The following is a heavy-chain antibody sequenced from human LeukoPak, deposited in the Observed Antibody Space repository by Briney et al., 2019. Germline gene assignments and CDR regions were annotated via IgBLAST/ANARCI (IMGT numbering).Heavy chain of an antibody. Sequence: GGSLRLSSAVSGITFRRFWMSWGRQAPGKGLEWVANIKGYGSEKNYVDSVRGRFTISRDNAKNSVFLQMNSLRAEDTAVYYCRIGHYGSNWGQGTLVTVSS. CDR1: GITFRRFW. J-gene: IGHJ4*02. D-gene: IGHD2/OR15-2a*01. CDR3: RIGHYGSN. V-gene: IGHV3-7*01. CDR2: IKGYGSEK.